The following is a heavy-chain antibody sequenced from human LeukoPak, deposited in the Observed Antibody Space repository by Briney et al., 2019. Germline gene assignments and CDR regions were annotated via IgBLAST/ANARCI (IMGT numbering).Heavy chain of an antibody. Sequence: ASVKVSCKASGGTFSSYAISWVRQAPGQGLEWMGGIIPIFGTANYAQKFQGRVTITADESTSTAYMELSSLRSEDTAVYYCARGCSTTSCYGFRRFDPWGQGTLVTVSS. D-gene: IGHD2-2*01. CDR3: ARGCSTTSCYGFRRFDP. J-gene: IGHJ5*02. CDR2: IIPIFGTA. V-gene: IGHV1-69*13. CDR1: GGTFSSYA.